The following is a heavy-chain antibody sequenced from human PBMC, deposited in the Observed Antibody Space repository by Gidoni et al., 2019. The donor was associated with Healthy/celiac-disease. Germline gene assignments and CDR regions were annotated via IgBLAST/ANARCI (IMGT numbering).Heavy chain of an antibody. CDR2: IIPILGIA. CDR3: ARERGYYGSGSYYPDY. D-gene: IGHD3-10*01. J-gene: IGHJ4*02. CDR1: GGTFSSYA. V-gene: IGHV1-69*04. Sequence: EVKKPGSSVKVSCKASGGTFSSYAISWVRQAPGQGLEWMGRIIPILGIANYAQKFQGRVTITADKSTSTAYMELSSLRSEDTAVYYCARERGYYGSGSYYPDYWGQGTLVTVSS.